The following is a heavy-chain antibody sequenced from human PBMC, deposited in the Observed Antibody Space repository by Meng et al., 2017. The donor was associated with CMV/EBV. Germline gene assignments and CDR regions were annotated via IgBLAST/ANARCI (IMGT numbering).Heavy chain of an antibody. CDR1: GFTFSSYD. D-gene: IGHD6-13*01. Sequence: GESLKISCAACGFTFSSYDMHWVRQAPGKGLEWVAFIRYDGSNKYYADSVKGRFTISRDNSKNTLYLQMNSLRAEDTAVYYCANQYSSSWGGGYFDYWGQGTLVTVSS. J-gene: IGHJ4*02. CDR2: IRYDGSNK. V-gene: IGHV3-30*02. CDR3: ANQYSSSWGGGYFDY.